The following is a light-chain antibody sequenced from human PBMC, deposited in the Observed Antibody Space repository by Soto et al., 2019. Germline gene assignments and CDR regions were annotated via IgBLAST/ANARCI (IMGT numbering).Light chain of an antibody. CDR1: SSDVGSYNL. V-gene: IGLV2-23*01. Sequence: QSALTQPASVSGSPGQSITISCTGTSSDVGSYNLVSWYQQHPGKAPKLMIYEGSKRPSGVSNRFSGSKSGNTASLTISGLQTEDEADYYCCSYAGSRTWMFGGGTKVTVL. CDR3: CSYAGSRTWM. J-gene: IGLJ3*02. CDR2: EGS.